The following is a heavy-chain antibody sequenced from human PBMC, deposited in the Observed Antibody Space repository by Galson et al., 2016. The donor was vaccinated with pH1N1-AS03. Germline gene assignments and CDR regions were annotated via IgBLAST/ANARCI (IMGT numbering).Heavy chain of an antibody. CDR2: IYANGAT. CDR3: AARSRGGFNKSLGS. J-gene: IGHJ5*02. Sequence: TLSLTCTVSGGSISSTTYHWTWIRQSAGKGLEWIGYIYANGATNHNPSLKSRVTISLDTSRNQFSLRLSSVTAADTAVYYCAARSRGGFNKSLGSWGQGTLVTVSS. D-gene: IGHD5-24*01. CDR1: GGSISSTTYH. V-gene: IGHV4-61*09.